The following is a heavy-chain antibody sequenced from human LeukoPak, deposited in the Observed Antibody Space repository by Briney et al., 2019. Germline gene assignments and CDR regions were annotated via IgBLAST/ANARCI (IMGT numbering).Heavy chain of an antibody. D-gene: IGHD1-26*01. CDR1: GFTFSSYS. CDR3: ARDGSGSYFPSPHDY. CDR2: ISSGSSTI. V-gene: IGHV3-48*01. Sequence: GGSLRLSCAASGFTFSSYSMNWVRQAPGKGLEWISYISSGSSTIYYAGSVKGRFTISRDNSKNTLYLQMNSLRAEDTAVYYCARDGSGSYFPSPHDYWGQGTLVTVSS. J-gene: IGHJ4*02.